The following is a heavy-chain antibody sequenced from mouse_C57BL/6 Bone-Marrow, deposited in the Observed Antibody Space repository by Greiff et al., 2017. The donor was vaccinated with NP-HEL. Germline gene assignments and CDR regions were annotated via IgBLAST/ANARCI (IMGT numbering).Heavy chain of an antibody. CDR2: ISYDGSN. V-gene: IGHV3-6*01. CDR3: ARDSSGAWFAY. D-gene: IGHD3-2*02. J-gene: IGHJ3*01. Sequence: EVQLVESGPGLVKPSQSLSLTCSVSGYSITSGYYWYWIRQFPGNKLEWMGYISYDGSNNYNPSLKNRISITRDTSKNQFFLKLNSVTTEDTATYYCARDSSGAWFAYWGQGTLVTVSA. CDR1: GYSITSGYY.